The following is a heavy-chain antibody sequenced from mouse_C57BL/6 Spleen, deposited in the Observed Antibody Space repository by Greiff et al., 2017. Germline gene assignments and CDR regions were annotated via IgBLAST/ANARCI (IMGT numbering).Heavy chain of an antibody. J-gene: IGHJ3*01. CDR2: IHPSDSDT. CDR3: AIGIYYDYDVPPY. V-gene: IGHV1-74*01. CDR1: GYTFTSYW. D-gene: IGHD2-4*01. Sequence: QLQQPGAELVKPGASVKVSCKASGYTFTSYWMHWVKQRPGQGLEWIGRIHPSDSDTNYNQKFKGKATLTVDKSSSTAYMQLSSLTSEDSAVYYCAIGIYYDYDVPPYWGQGTLVTVSA.